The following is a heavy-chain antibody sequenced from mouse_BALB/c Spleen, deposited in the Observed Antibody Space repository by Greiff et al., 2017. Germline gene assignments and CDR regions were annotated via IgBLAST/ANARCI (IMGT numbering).Heavy chain of an antibody. CDR3: ARDCYYGSSYNFDY. J-gene: IGHJ2*01. CDR2: INSNGGST. Sequence: EVMLVESGGGLVQPGGSLKLSCAASGFTFSSYGMSWVRQTPDKRLELVATINSNGGSTYYPDSVKGRFTISRDNAKNTLYLQMSSLKSEDTAMYYCARDCYYGSSYNFDYWGQGTTLTVSS. CDR1: GFTFSSYG. V-gene: IGHV5-6-3*01. D-gene: IGHD1-1*01.